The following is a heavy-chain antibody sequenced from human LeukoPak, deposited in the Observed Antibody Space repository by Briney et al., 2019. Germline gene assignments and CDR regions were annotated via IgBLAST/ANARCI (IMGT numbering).Heavy chain of an antibody. CDR2: INHSGST. V-gene: IGHV4-34*01. D-gene: IGHD6-13*01. J-gene: IGHJ5*02. CDR3: ARVAQYSSSWYNWFDP. Sequence: SETLSLTCAVYGGSFSGYYWSWIRQPPGEGLEWIGEINHSGSTNYNPSLKSRVTISVDTSKNQFSLKLSSVTAADTAVYYCARVAQYSSSWYNWFDPWGQGTLVTVSS. CDR1: GGSFSGYY.